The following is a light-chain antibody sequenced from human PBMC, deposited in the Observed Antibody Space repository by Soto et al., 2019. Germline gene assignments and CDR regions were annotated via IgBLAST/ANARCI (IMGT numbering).Light chain of an antibody. CDR2: SND. CDR1: SSNIGSNT. J-gene: IGLJ3*02. CDR3: AAWDDSLNGWV. Sequence: QSVLTQAPSASGTPGQRVTISCSGSSSNIGSNTVSWYQQVPGTAPKLLIYSNDQRPSGVPDRFSGSKSGTSASLAIGGLQSDDEADYYCAAWDDSLNGWVFGGGTQLTVL. V-gene: IGLV1-44*01.